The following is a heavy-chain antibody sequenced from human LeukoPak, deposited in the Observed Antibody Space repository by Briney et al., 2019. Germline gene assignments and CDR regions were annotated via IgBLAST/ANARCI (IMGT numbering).Heavy chain of an antibody. CDR1: GFTFSSYS. V-gene: IGHV3-48*01. CDR3: ARGRYSSSSGDFDY. J-gene: IGHJ4*02. CDR2: ISSSSSTI. D-gene: IGHD6-6*01. Sequence: GGALRLSCAASGFTFSSYSMNWVRQAPGKGLEWVSYISSSSSTIYYADSVKGRFTISRDNAKNSLYLQMNSLRAEDTAVYYCARGRYSSSSGDFDYWGQGTLVTVSS.